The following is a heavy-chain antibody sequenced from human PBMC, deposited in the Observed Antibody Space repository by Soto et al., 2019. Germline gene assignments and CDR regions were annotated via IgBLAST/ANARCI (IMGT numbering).Heavy chain of an antibody. CDR3: ARDDRSGYDHYYYYYGMDV. CDR1: GGSISTGASL. D-gene: IGHD5-12*01. Sequence: SETLSLNCSISGGSISTGASLWTSIRQDKGKGLEWIGNIYYSGRTNYNPSLKSRVTISVDTSKNQFSLKLTSVTAADTAVYYCARDDRSGYDHYYYYYGMDVWGQGTTVT. J-gene: IGHJ6*02. V-gene: IGHV4-31*03. CDR2: IYYSGRT.